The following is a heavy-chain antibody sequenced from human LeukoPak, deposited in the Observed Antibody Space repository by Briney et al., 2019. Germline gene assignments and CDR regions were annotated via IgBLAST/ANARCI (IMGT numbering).Heavy chain of an antibody. CDR2: ISSSSSYT. CDR1: AFTLSDYY. Sequence: PGGSLRLSCAPSAFTLSDYYMSWIRQAPGKGLEWVSYISSSSSYTNYADSVKGRFTISRDNAKNSLYLQMNGLSGENTAVYYCARCWDDSSGYYVDYWGQGTLVTVSS. CDR3: ARCWDDSSGYYVDY. J-gene: IGHJ4*02. V-gene: IGHV3-11*03. D-gene: IGHD3-22*01.